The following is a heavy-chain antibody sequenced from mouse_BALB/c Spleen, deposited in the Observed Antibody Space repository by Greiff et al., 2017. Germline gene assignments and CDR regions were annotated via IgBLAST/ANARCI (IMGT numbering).Heavy chain of an antibody. V-gene: IGHV5-6-4*01. CDR3: TRDQGYDYYAMDY. J-gene: IGHJ4*01. CDR1: GFTFSSYT. CDR2: ISSGGSYT. Sequence: EVMLVESGGGLVKPGGSLKLSCAASGFTFSSYTMSWVRQTPEKRLEWVATISSGGSYTYYPDSVKGRFTISRDNAKNTLYLQMSSLKSEDTAMYYCTRDQGYDYYAMDYWGQGTSVTVSS. D-gene: IGHD2-10*02.